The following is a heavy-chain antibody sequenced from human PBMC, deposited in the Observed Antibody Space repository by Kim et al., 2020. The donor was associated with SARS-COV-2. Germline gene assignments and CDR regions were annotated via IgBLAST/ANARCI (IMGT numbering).Heavy chain of an antibody. CDR1: GGSISSYY. J-gene: IGHJ3*02. D-gene: IGHD4-17*01. CDR2: IYYSGST. V-gene: IGHV4-59*01. Sequence: SETLSLTCTVSGGSISSYYWSWIRQPPGKGLEWIGYIYYSGSTNYNPSLKSRVTISVDTSKNQFSLKLSSVTAADTAVYYCARRYIGDYDAFDIWGQGTMVTVSS. CDR3: ARRYIGDYDAFDI.